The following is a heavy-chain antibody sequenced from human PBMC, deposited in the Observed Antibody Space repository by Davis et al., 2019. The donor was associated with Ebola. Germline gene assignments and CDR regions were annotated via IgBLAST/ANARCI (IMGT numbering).Heavy chain of an antibody. J-gene: IGHJ4*02. CDR2: IYPDDSDT. CDR3: ARSSTTLRAFDY. CDR1: GYSFPSYW. V-gene: IGHV5-51*01. Sequence: GESLKISCKGSGYSFPSYWIGWVRQMPGKGLEWMGIIYPDDSDTRYSPSFQGQVTFSADKSINTAYLQWSGLRASDTAMYYCARSSTTLRAFDYWGQGTLVTVSS. D-gene: IGHD2-15*01.